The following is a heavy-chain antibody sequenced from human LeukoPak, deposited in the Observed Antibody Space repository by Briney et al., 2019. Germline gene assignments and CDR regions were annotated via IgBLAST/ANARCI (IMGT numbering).Heavy chain of an antibody. CDR1: GGSISSSSYY. V-gene: IGHV4-39*01. CDR3: ARHSRDSSGYYYFDY. CDR2: IYYSGST. D-gene: IGHD3-22*01. J-gene: IGHJ4*02. Sequence: SETLSLTCTVSGGSISSSSYYWGWIRQPPGKGLEWIGSIYYSGSTYYNPSLKSRVTISVDTSKNQFSLKLSCVTAADTAVYYCARHSRDSSGYYYFDYWGQGTLVTVSS.